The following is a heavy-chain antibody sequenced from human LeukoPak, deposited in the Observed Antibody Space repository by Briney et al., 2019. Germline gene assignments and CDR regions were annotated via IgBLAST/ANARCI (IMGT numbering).Heavy chain of an antibody. D-gene: IGHD4-11*01. J-gene: IGHJ4*02. Sequence: HPGRSLRLSCATSGFTFSHYGMHRVRQAPGKGLEWVAVIWSDGTNSFYGDPVKGRFTISRDNFQRTVYLQMNSLRAEDTAVYYCAKDAQRGFDYSNSLDKWGQGTLVTVSS. V-gene: IGHV3-33*06. CDR1: GFTFSHYG. CDR3: AKDAQRGFDYSNSLDK. CDR2: IWSDGTNS.